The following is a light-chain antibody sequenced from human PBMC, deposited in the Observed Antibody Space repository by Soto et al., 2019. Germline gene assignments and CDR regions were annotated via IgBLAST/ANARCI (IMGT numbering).Light chain of an antibody. Sequence: QSVLTQPPSASGTPGQRVTISCSGSSSNIGSNTVNWYQQLPGTAPKLLIYSNNQRPSGVPDRFSGSKSGTSASLAISGLHSEVGADYNWAAWDDSLNVPVFGGGTKLTDL. CDR3: AAWDDSLNVPV. CDR2: SNN. V-gene: IGLV1-44*01. CDR1: SSNIGSNT. J-gene: IGLJ2*01.